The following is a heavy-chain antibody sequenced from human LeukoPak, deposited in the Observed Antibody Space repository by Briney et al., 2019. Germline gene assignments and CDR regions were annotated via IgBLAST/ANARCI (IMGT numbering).Heavy chain of an antibody. V-gene: IGHV5-51*01. CDR1: GYSFTNYW. Sequence: GESLQISCKGSGYSFTNYWIGWVRQMPGKGLEWMGLIHPGDSDTRYSPSFQGQVTISVDKSITTAYLQWSSLQASDTAMYFCARVVVVTATHWYFDLWGRGTLVTVFS. CDR2: IHPGDSDT. CDR3: ARVVVVTATHWYFDL. J-gene: IGHJ2*01. D-gene: IGHD2-21*02.